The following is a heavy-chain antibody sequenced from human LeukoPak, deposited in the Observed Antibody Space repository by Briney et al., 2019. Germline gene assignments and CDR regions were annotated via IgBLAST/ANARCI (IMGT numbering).Heavy chain of an antibody. J-gene: IGHJ3*02. Sequence: GGSLRLSCAASGFTFDDYAMHWVRQAPGKGLEWVSGISWNSGSIGYADSVEGRFTISRDNAKNSLYLQMNSLRAEDTALYYCAKVWSYYDSSGYLRGGDAFDIWGQGTMVTVSS. V-gene: IGHV3-9*01. D-gene: IGHD3-22*01. CDR1: GFTFDDYA. CDR2: ISWNSGSI. CDR3: AKVWSYYDSSGYLRGGDAFDI.